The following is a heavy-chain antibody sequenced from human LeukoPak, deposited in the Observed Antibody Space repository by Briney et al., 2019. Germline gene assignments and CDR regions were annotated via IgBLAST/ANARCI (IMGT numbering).Heavy chain of an antibody. CDR2: ISWDSGNK. CDR1: GFTFADYP. CDR3: VKDRALVGGPYFYYMDV. Sequence: GGSLRLSCAASGFTFADYPMHWVRQAPGKSLEWVSGISWDSGNKEYGDSVKGRFTVSRDNAKNSLHLQMNSLRADDTALYYCVKDRALVGGPYFYYMDVWGKGTMVTVS. D-gene: IGHD1-26*01. V-gene: IGHV3-9*01. J-gene: IGHJ6*03.